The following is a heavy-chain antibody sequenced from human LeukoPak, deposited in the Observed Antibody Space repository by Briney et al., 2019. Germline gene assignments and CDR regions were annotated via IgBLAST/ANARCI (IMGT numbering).Heavy chain of an antibody. J-gene: IGHJ4*02. CDR2: ISGSGGST. CDR3: AANAGSYYGSGSYHSF. V-gene: IGHV3-23*01. CDR1: GFMFRRYA. D-gene: IGHD3-10*01. Sequence: PGGSLRLSCVDSGFMFRRYAMSWVRQAPGKGLEWVSAISGSGGSTYYEDSVKGRFTISRDNAKNTLFLLMNSLRVEDSAVYYCAANAGSYYGSGSYHSFWGQGTLVTVSS.